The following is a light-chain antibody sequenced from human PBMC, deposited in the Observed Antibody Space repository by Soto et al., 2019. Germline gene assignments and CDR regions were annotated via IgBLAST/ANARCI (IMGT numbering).Light chain of an antibody. CDR3: SSSTNTSTLVI. CDR1: TSDLGRYKF. CDR2: EVS. V-gene: IGLV2-14*01. Sequence: QSALTQPASVSGSPGQSITLSCTGTTSDLGRYKFVSWYQQYPGKAPRLMMYEVSNRPSGVSNRFSGSKSGNTASLTISGLQAEDEAIYYCSSSTNTSTLVIFGGGTQLTVL. J-gene: IGLJ2*01.